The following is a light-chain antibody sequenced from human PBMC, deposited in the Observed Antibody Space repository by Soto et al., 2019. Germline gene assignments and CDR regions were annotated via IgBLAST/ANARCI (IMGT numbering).Light chain of an antibody. CDR1: QEISNY. V-gene: IGKV1-33*01. CDR2: DAS. J-gene: IGKJ1*01. Sequence: DIQMIQSPSSRSASVGDRVTITCQASQEISNYLNWYQQKPGKAPKLLIYDASNLERGVPSRFSGRGSGTDFTFTISSLQPEDFATYYCQQYDHLPRTFGRGTKVEIK. CDR3: QQYDHLPRT.